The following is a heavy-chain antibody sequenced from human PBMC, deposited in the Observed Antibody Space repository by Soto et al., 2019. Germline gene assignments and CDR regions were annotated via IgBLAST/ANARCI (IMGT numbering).Heavy chain of an antibody. Sequence: PGGSLRLSCGASGFAFGTYAMNWVRQAPGKGLEWVSGISSRGGSTFYADSVQGRFIISRDNSKNTLYLQMDNLRVEDTAIYYCAKGGAEMLGYYYYFVMDVWGQGTTVTVSS. CDR2: ISSRGGST. D-gene: IGHD2-8*01. J-gene: IGHJ6*02. CDR3: AKGGAEMLGYYYYFVMDV. CDR1: GFAFGTYA. V-gene: IGHV3-23*01.